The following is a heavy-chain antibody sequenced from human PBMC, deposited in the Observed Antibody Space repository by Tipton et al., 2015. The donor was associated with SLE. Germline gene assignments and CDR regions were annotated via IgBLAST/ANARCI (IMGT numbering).Heavy chain of an antibody. CDR3: ARDGALYSSSSDYFDY. D-gene: IGHD6-6*01. J-gene: IGHJ4*02. V-gene: IGHV3-23*01. Sequence: SLRLSCIASGFTFTSSAMTYVRQVPGKGLEWVAGINGGGDRTDYADSVSGRFTISRDNSRNTLYLQMSNLRVEDTAVYYCARDGALYSSSSDYFDYWGQGTLVTVSS. CDR2: INGGGDRT. CDR1: GFTFTSSA.